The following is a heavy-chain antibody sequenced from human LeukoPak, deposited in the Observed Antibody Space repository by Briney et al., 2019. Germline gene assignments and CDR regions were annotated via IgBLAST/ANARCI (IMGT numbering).Heavy chain of an antibody. J-gene: IGHJ4*02. CDR2: INTNSDGR. V-gene: IGHV1-2*02. CDR3: ARSLDGAAGTYDY. Sequence: TSVTLTFSSAAYGFTFYYMHLVRLAHAPGIGLKGVINTNSDGRQYAKEFQGRVKITRDTSISTAYMELSRLRTDDTAVYYCARSLDGAAGTYDYWVQGPLATVSA. CDR1: AYGFTFYY. D-gene: IGHD6-13*01.